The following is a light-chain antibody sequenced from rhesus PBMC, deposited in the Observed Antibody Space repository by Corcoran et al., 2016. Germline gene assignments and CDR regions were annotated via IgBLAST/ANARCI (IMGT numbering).Light chain of an antibody. Sequence: DIQMTQSPSSLSASVGDRVTITCRASQGISSYLNWYQQKPGKAPKLLINSANRLESGVPSRFSGSGSGTELTLTISSLQPGDFATYYCPQYNSLPCSFGQGTKVEIK. CDR1: QGISSY. CDR2: SAN. CDR3: PQYNSLPCS. V-gene: IGKV1-32*01. J-gene: IGKJ2*01.